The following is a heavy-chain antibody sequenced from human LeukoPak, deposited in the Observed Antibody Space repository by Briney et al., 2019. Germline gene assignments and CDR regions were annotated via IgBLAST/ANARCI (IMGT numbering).Heavy chain of an antibody. J-gene: IGHJ4*02. V-gene: IGHV4-59*01. D-gene: IGHD3-22*01. CDR1: GGSISSYY. CDR3: ARGRVDSNGYYFDFVDY. CDR2: IYYSGST. Sequence: SETLSLTCTVSGGSISSYYWSWIRQPPGKGLEWIGYIYYSGSTNYNPSLKSRVTISVDTSKNQFSLKLSSVTAADTAVYYCARGRVDSNGYYFDFVDYWGQGTLVTVSS.